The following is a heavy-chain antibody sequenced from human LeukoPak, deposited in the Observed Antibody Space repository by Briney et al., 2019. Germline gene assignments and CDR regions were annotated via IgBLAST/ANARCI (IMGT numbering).Heavy chain of an antibody. CDR2: IIPIFGTA. V-gene: IGHV1-69*13. CDR1: GGTFSSYA. J-gene: IGHJ4*02. CDR3: ASTPNVGYCSSTSCPIQDY. D-gene: IGHD2-2*03. Sequence: EASVKVSCKASGGTFSSYAISWVRRAPGQGLEWMGGIIPIFGTANYAQKFQGRVTITADESTSTAYMELSSLRSEDTAVYYCASTPNVGYCSSTSCPIQDYWGQGTLVTVSS.